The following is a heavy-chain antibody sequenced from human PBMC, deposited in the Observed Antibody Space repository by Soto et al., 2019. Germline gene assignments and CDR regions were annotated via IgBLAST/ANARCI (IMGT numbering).Heavy chain of an antibody. CDR1: GGSFSGYS. V-gene: IGHV4-34*01. CDR2: INHSGST. J-gene: IGHJ4*02. CDR3: ARGQDIVVVVAAISFDY. D-gene: IGHD2-15*01. Sequence: SETLSLTCAVYGGSFSGYSWSWIRQPPGKGLEWIGEINHSGSTNYNPSLKSRVTISVDTSKNQFSLKLSSVTAADTAVYYCARGQDIVVVVAAISFDYWGQGTLVTVSS.